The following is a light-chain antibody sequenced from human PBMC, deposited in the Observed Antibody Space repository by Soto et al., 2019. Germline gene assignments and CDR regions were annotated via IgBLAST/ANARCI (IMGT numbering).Light chain of an antibody. Sequence: DIQVTQSPSSLSASVVEGVTITCRTSQNINIFLNWYQQKPGRAPMVVISAASNLESVVPSRFSGRGSGTEFTLTISNLQPGDSALYFCQESYSTPLAFGGGTKVDI. CDR2: AAS. CDR1: QNINIF. CDR3: QESYSTPLA. J-gene: IGKJ4*01. V-gene: IGKV1-39*01.